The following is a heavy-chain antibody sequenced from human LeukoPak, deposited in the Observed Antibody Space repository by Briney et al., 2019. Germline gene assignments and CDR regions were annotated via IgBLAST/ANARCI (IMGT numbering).Heavy chain of an antibody. V-gene: IGHV4-4*02. CDR1: GGSVTSTNW. D-gene: IGHD3-10*01. Sequence: SETLSLTCDVSGGSVTSTNWWTWVRQPPGKGLEWIANIFYSGSTYYNPSLKSRVSITVDTSRNQLSLKLSSVTAADTAVYYCARTYGSGNWFDPWGQGTLVTVSS. J-gene: IGHJ5*02. CDR3: ARTYGSGNWFDP. CDR2: IFYSGST.